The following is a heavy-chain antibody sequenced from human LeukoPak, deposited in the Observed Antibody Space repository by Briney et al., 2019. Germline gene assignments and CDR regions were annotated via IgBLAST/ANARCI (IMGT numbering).Heavy chain of an antibody. V-gene: IGHV4-34*01. Sequence: GSLRLSCAASGFTFSSYAMSWIRQPPGKGLEWIGEINHSGSTNYNPSLKSRVTISVDTSKNQFSLKLSSVTAADTAVYYCARDFSTTTAEYFQHWGQGTLVTVSS. CDR1: GFTFSSYA. D-gene: IGHD2-2*01. CDR3: ARDFSTTTAEYFQH. CDR2: INHSGST. J-gene: IGHJ1*01.